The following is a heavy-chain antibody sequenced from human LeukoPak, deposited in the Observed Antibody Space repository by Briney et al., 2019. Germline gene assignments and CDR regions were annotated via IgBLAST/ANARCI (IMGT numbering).Heavy chain of an antibody. D-gene: IGHD4-11*01. J-gene: IGHJ4*02. CDR1: GGSINSYY. CDR3: ARGMTTVTH. CDR2: IYYSGIT. V-gene: IGHV4-59*08. Sequence: PETLSPTCTVSGGSINSYYWSWIRQPPGKGLEWLGYIYYSGITNYNPSLKSRVTISVDTSRNQFSLKLSSVTAADTAVYYCARGMTTVTHWGQGTLVTVSS.